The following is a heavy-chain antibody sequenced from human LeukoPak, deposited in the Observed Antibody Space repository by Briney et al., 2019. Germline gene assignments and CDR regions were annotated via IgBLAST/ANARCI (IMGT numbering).Heavy chain of an antibody. D-gene: IGHD2-2*01. V-gene: IGHV4-59*12. CDR3: ARARGCSSTSCLNWFDP. J-gene: IGHJ5*02. Sequence: SETLSLTCTVSGGSISSYYWSWIRQPPGKGLEWIGYIYYSGSTNYKPSLKSRVTISVDTSKNQFSLKLSSVTAADTAVYYCARARGCSSTSCLNWFDPWGQGTLVTVSS. CDR2: IYYSGST. CDR1: GGSISSYY.